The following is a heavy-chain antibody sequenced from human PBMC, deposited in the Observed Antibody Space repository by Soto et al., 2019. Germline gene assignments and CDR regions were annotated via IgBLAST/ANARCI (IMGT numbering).Heavy chain of an antibody. Sequence: SETLSLTCTVSGGSISSYYWSWIRQPPGKGLEWIGYIYYSGSTNYNPSLKSRVTISVDTSKNQFSLKLSSVTAADTAVYYCARRVGGYSGYDFYYYMDVWGKGTTVTVSS. D-gene: IGHD5-12*01. J-gene: IGHJ6*03. CDR1: GGSISSYY. CDR2: IYYSGST. V-gene: IGHV4-59*08. CDR3: ARRVGGYSGYDFYYYMDV.